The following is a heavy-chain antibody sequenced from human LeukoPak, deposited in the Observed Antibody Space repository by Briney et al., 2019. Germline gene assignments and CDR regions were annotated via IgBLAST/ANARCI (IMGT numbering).Heavy chain of an antibody. J-gene: IGHJ4*02. D-gene: IGHD3-22*01. CDR2: IYWNDDK. CDR1: GFSLSTSGVG. Sequence: SGPTLVKPTQTLTLTCTFSGFSLSTSGVGGGWIRQPPGKALGWLALIYWNDDKRYSPSLKSRLTITKDTSKNQVVLTMTNMDPVDTATYYCAHSTYYYDSSGQGGVDYWGQGTLVTVSS. V-gene: IGHV2-5*01. CDR3: AHSTYYYDSSGQGGVDY.